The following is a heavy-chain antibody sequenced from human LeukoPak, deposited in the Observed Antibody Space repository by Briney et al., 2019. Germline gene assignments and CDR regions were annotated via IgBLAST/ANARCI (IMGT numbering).Heavy chain of an antibody. CDR3: AKDSLKYCSSTSCFNWFDP. D-gene: IGHD2-2*01. Sequence: GGSLRLSCAASGFTFSSYGMHWVRQAPGKGLEGVAVISYDGSNKYYADSVKGRFTISRDNSKNTLYLQMNSLRAEDTAVYYCAKDSLKYCSSTSCFNWFDPWGQGTLVTVSS. CDR2: ISYDGSNK. CDR1: GFTFSSYG. J-gene: IGHJ5*02. V-gene: IGHV3-30*18.